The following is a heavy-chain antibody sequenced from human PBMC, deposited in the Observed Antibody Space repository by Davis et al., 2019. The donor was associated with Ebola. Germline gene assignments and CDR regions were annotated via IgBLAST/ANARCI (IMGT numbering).Heavy chain of an antibody. CDR3: ARVGITMIVVVIGAFDI. D-gene: IGHD3-22*01. CDR1: AGSISSGVYS. J-gene: IGHJ3*02. CDR2: ISYSGST. V-gene: IGHV4-30-2*03. Sequence: SETLSLTCAVSAGSISSGVYSWSWIRQTPGKGLEWIGSISYSGSTYYNPSLKSRVTISVDTSKNQFSLKLSSVTAADTAVYYCARVGITMIVVVIGAFDIWGQGTMVTVSS.